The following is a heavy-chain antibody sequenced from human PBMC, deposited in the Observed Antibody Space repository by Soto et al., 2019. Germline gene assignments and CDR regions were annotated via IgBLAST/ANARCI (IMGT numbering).Heavy chain of an antibody. J-gene: IGHJ5*02. CDR3: AAYDPSGYLT. CDR2: IWSDGTTK. V-gene: IGHV3-33*01. Sequence: QVQVVESGGGVVQPGRSLRLSCTASGFTFSSYGMHWVRQAPGKGLEWVAVIWSDGTTKSYADSLKGRFTISRDDSKNTLYLQMNSLRAEDTAVFYCAAYDPSGYLTWGQGTLVTVSS. CDR1: GFTFSSYG. D-gene: IGHD3-22*01.